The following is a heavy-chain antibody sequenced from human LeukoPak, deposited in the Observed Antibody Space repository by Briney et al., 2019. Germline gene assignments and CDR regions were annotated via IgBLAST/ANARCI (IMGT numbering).Heavy chain of an antibody. CDR3: ARALGVGFGQNAYYFDH. CDR2: LNPNIGGT. V-gene: IGHV1-2*06. D-gene: IGHD1-26*01. CDR1: GYTLTDYY. J-gene: IGHJ4*02. Sequence: GASVKVPCKVSGYTLTDYYIHWVRQAPGQGLEWMGRLNPNIGGTNYAQKFQGRVTMTRDTSTDTAYMQLSSLRSTDTAVYFCARALGVGFGQNAYYFDHWGQGTLVTVSS.